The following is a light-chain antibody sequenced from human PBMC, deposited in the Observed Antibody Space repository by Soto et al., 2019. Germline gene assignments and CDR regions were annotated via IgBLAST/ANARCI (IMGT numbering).Light chain of an antibody. V-gene: IGLV2-14*01. CDR1: NSDVGGYSY. CDR3: SSYTSSSTLV. J-gene: IGLJ1*01. CDR2: EVS. Sequence: QSALTQPASVSGSPGQSITISCTGTNSDVGGYSYVSWYQHHPGKAPKLLIYEVSNRPSGVSHRFSGSKSGNTASLTISGLQAEDEADYSCSSYTSSSTLVFGTGTKVTVL.